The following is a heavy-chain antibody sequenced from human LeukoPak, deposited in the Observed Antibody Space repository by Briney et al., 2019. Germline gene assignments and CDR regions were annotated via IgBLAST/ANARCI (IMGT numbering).Heavy chain of an antibody. CDR3: ARNRKNGYCSSTSCYRYYYYMDV. CDR1: GFTFSSYD. V-gene: IGHV3-13*01. D-gene: IGHD2-2*03. Sequence: GGSLRLSCVTSGFTFSSYDMHWVRQVTGKGLEWVSAIDTAGDTYYSGSVKGRFTISRENAKNSFYLQMNSLRAEDTAVYYCARNRKNGYCSSTSCYRYYYYMDVWGKGITVTVSS. J-gene: IGHJ6*03. CDR2: IDTAGDT.